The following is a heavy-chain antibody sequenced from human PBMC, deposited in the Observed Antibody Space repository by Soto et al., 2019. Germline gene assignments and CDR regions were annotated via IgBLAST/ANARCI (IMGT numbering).Heavy chain of an antibody. V-gene: IGHV4-31*03. CDR2: IYHSGST. CDR1: GGSISSGGSY. Sequence: QVQLQESGPGLVKPSQTLSLTCTVSGGSISSGGSYWSWIRQHPGKGLEWIGYIYHSGSTYHNPPLKSRVIISLDTSKNQFSLNLSSVTAADTAVYYCARFSFLDWLDPWGQGTLVTVSS. D-gene: IGHD3-3*01. J-gene: IGHJ5*02. CDR3: ARFSFLDWLDP.